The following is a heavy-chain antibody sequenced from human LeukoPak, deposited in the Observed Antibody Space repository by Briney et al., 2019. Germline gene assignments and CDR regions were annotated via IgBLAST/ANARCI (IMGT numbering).Heavy chain of an antibody. J-gene: IGHJ4*02. Sequence: GGSLRLSSAASGFTFSNYWMSWVRQAPGKGLEWVANIKQDESEKYYVDSVEGRFTISRDNAKKSLYLQMNSLRAEDTAVYYCARHYYDSSGYLYYLDYWGQGTLVTVSS. D-gene: IGHD3-22*01. CDR2: IKQDESEK. V-gene: IGHV3-7*01. CDR3: ARHYYDSSGYLYYLDY. CDR1: GFTFSNYW.